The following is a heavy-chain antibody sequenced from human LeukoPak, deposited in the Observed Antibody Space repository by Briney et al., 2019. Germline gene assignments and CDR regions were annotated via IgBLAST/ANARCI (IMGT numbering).Heavy chain of an antibody. D-gene: IGHD4-23*01. CDR1: GFTFSSYS. J-gene: IGHJ4*02. CDR2: ISSSSSYI. Sequence: NPGGSLRLSCAASGFTFSSYSMNWVRQAPGKGLEWVSSISSSSSYIYYADSVKGRFTISRDNAKNSLYLQMNSLRAEDTAVYYCAKDNYGGNLAFDYWGQGTLVTVSS. V-gene: IGHV3-21*01. CDR3: AKDNYGGNLAFDY.